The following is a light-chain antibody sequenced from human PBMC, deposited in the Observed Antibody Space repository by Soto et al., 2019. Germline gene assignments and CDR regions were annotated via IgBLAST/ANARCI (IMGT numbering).Light chain of an antibody. V-gene: IGKV3-20*01. Sequence: EIVLTQSPGTLSLSPGERATLSCRASQSVSSSYLAWYQQKPGQAPRLLIHGVSTRATGIPDRFSGSGSGTAFTLTISRLEPEDFAVYYFPQYVTSQYIFGQGTKLEIK. CDR1: QSVSSSY. J-gene: IGKJ2*01. CDR3: PQYVTSQYI. CDR2: GVS.